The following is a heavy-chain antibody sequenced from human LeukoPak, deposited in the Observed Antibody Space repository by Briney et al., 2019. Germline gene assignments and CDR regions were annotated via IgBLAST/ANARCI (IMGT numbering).Heavy chain of an antibody. CDR2: MNSNSGNT. J-gene: IGHJ4*02. D-gene: IGHD3-10*01. Sequence: SVKVSCKASGYTFTNYDIMWVRRATGQGPEWMGWMNSNSGNTGYAQKFQGRVTMTRDTSINTAYMELHSLTSEDTAVYYCARGRGGTVVRGYLDYWGQGTLVTVSS. CDR1: GYTFTNYD. CDR3: ARGRGGTVVRGYLDY. V-gene: IGHV1-8*01.